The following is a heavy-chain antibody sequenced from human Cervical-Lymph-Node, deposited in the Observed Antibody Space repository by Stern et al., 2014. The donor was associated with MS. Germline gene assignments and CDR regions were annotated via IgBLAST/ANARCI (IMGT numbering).Heavy chain of an antibody. J-gene: IGHJ6*02. V-gene: IGHV5-51*01. Sequence: MQLVESGAEVKKPGASLKISCKGSGYPFTSYWIAWVRQMPGKGLEWMGIIYPGDTDTRYNPSVRGQVTMSAYKSTSSAFLQWSSLKASDTAMYYCAKAGLGCRDRDGMDVWGQGTTVTVSS. CDR3: AKAGLGCRDRDGMDV. CDR2: IYPGDTDT. CDR1: GYPFTSYW. D-gene: IGHD3-16*01.